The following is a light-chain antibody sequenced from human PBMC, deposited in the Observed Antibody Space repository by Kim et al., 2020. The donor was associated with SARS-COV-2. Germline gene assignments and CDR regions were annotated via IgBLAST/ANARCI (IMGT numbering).Light chain of an antibody. Sequence: GQSITISCTGTSSDVGAYNYVPWYQQQPGKAPKVMIYDVGNRPSGVSDRFSGSKSGNTASLTISGLQAEDEADYYCSSYTTSRTYVFGTGTKVTVL. CDR2: DVG. CDR1: SSDVGAYNY. J-gene: IGLJ1*01. V-gene: IGLV2-14*03. CDR3: SSYTTSRTYV.